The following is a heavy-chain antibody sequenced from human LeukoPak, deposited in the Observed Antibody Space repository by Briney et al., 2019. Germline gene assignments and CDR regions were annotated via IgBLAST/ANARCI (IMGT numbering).Heavy chain of an antibody. CDR3: ARVARAYYYGMDV. V-gene: IGHV1-2*02. Sequence: GASVKVSCKASGYTFTCYYMHWVRQAPGQGLEWMGWINPNSGGTNYAQKFQGRVTMTRDTSISTAYMELSRLRSDDTAVYYCARVARAYYYGMDVCGQGTTVTVSS. J-gene: IGHJ6*02. CDR2: INPNSGGT. CDR1: GYTFTCYY.